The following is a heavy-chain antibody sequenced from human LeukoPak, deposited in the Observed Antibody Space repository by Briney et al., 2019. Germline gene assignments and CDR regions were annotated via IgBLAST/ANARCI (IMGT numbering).Heavy chain of an antibody. J-gene: IGHJ4*02. Sequence: GGSLGLSCAASGFTFSSYAMHWVRQAPGKGLEWVAVISYDGSNKYYADSVKGRFTISRDNSKNTLYLQMNSLRAEDTAVYYCARVRGIAAAGIDYWGQGTLVTVSS. CDR2: ISYDGSNK. CDR3: ARVRGIAAAGIDY. CDR1: GFTFSSYA. V-gene: IGHV3-30-3*01. D-gene: IGHD6-13*01.